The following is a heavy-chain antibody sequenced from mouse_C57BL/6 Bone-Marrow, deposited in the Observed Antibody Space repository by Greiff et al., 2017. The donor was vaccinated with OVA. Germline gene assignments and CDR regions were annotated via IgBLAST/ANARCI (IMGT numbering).Heavy chain of an antibody. CDR1: GYTFTSYT. V-gene: IGHV1-4*01. CDR3: AGGPWFAY. CDR2: INPSSGYT. J-gene: IGHJ3*01. Sequence: VQLQESGAELARPGASVKMSCKASGYTFTSYTMHWVKQRPGQGLEWIGYINPSSGYTKYNQKFKDKATLTADKSSSTAYMQLSSLTSEDSAVYYCAGGPWFAYWGQGTLVTVSA.